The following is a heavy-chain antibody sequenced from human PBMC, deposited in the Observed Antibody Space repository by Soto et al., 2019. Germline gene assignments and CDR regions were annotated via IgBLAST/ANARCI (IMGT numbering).Heavy chain of an antibody. CDR2: ISYDGSNK. J-gene: IGHJ4*02. CDR3: ARDGRIAAADIVFIRFWPGD. V-gene: IGHV3-30-3*01. CDR1: GFTFSNYA. Sequence: GGSLRLSCAASGFTFSNYAMHWVRQAPGKGLEWVAVISYDGSNKNYADSVKGRFTISRDNSKNTLYLQMNSLRAEDTAVYYCARDGRIAAADIVFIRFWPGDWGQGTLVTVSS. D-gene: IGHD6-13*01.